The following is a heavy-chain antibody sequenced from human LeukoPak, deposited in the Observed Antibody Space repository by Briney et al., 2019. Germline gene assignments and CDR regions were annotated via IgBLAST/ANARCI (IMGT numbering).Heavy chain of an antibody. CDR2: INPNSGDT. CDR1: GYTFTGYY. Sequence: GASVKVSCKASGYTFTGYYMNWVRQAPGQGLEWMGWINPNSGDTHYLRKFQGRVTVTRDTSIGTAYMELSRLRSDDTAVYYCARDLANANFDCWGQGTLVTVSS. V-gene: IGHV1-2*02. J-gene: IGHJ4*02. CDR3: ARDLANANFDC.